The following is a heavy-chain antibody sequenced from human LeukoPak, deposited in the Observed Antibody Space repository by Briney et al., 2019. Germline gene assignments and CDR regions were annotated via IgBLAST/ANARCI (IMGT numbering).Heavy chain of an antibody. CDR2: IYYSGST. Sequence: PSETLSLTCTVSGGSISSYYWSWIRQPPGKGLEWIGYIYYSGSTNYNPSLKSRVTISVDTSKNQFSLKLSSVTAADTAVCYCARRRGSYLDYWGQGTLVTVSS. V-gene: IGHV4-59*08. J-gene: IGHJ4*02. CDR1: GGSISSYY. D-gene: IGHD3-16*01. CDR3: ARRRGSYLDY.